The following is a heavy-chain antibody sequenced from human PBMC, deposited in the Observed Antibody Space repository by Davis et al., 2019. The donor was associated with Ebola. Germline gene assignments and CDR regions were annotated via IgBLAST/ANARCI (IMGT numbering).Heavy chain of an antibody. Sequence: AASVKVSCKASGYTFTTYYMHWVRQAPGQGLEWMGIINPSGGSTSYAQKFQGRVTMNRDTSTSTVYMELSSLRSEDTAVYYCARDVYYYDDGGAFDIWGQGTMVTVSS. CDR2: INPSGGST. D-gene: IGHD3-22*01. CDR3: ARDVYYYDDGGAFDI. V-gene: IGHV1-46*01. CDR1: GYTFTTYY. J-gene: IGHJ3*02.